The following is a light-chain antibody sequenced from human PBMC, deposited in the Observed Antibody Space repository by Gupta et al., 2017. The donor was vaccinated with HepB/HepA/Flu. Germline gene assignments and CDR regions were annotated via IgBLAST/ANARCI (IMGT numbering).Light chain of an antibody. Sequence: DIQMTQSPSSLSASVGDRVTITCRASQSISSYLNWYQQKPGKAPKHLIYAAYNLQSGVPSRCSGSGSGTDVTLTISSRQPEDFAAYYCQQSDSTPPFTFGHGTKVDVK. CDR3: QQSDSTPPFT. CDR1: QSISSY. V-gene: IGKV1-39*01. CDR2: AAY. J-gene: IGKJ3*01.